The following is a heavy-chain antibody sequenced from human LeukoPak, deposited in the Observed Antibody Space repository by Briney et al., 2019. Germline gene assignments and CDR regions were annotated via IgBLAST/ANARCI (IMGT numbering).Heavy chain of an antibody. CDR2: IYDSGST. CDR1: GFTFSSDAMY. J-gene: IGHJ5*02. V-gene: IGHV4-39*01. D-gene: IGHD3-10*01. CDR3: ARHYGP. Sequence: GSLRLSCAASGFTFSSDAMYWIRQPPGKGLEWIGSIYDSGSTYYNPSLKSRVTISVDTSKNQFSLKLNSVTAADTAVYYCARHYGPWGQGTLVTVSS.